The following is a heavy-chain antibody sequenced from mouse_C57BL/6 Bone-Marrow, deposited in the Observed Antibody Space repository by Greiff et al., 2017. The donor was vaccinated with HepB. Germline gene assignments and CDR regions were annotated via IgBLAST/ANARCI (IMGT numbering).Heavy chain of an antibody. CDR1: GYTFTDYY. V-gene: IGHV1-26*01. Sequence: EVKLQQSGPELVKPGASVKISCKASGYTFTDYYMNWVKQSHGKSLEWIGDINPNNGGTSYNQKFKGKATLTVDKSSSTAYMELRSLTSEDSAVYYCAFMDYWGQGTSVTVSS. CDR2: INPNNGGT. J-gene: IGHJ4*01. CDR3: AFMDY.